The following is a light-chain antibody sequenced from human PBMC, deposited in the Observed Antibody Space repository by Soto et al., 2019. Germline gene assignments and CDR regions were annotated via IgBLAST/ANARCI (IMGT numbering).Light chain of an antibody. Sequence: QSVLTQSPSASASLGASVKLTCTLSSGHSSYVIAWHQQQPEEGPRYLMKLNSDGSHTKGDGIPDRFSGSSSGAERYHTISSLESEDEGDYDCQNWGTGIVAFGGGSKLTVL. CDR2: LNSDGSH. J-gene: IGLJ2*01. CDR1: SGHSSYV. CDR3: QNWGTGIVA. V-gene: IGLV4-69*01.